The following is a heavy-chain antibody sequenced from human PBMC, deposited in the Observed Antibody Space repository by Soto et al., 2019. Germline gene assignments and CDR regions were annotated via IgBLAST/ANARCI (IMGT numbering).Heavy chain of an antibody. J-gene: IGHJ6*02. CDR1: CYSVYSRS. Sequence: SETLSLTFTFNCYSVYSRSSSWIPQAPGQGLEWIGYIWYTGVTTLYSPSLRSRVTMSIDTSKNQFSLSLSSVTAADTATYYCARHAAIAKFENGLDVWGQGTTVT. V-gene: IGHV4-59*08. CDR3: ARHAAIAKFENGLDV. D-gene: IGHD2-15*01. CDR2: IWYTGVT.